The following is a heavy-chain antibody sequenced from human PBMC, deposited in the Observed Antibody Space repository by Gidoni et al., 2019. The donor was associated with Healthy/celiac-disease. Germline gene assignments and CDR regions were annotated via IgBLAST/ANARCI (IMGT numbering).Heavy chain of an antibody. CDR3: AKDLLAAAGSPFDY. CDR1: GFTFSSYG. D-gene: IGHD6-13*01. J-gene: IGHJ4*02. CDR2: ISYDGSNK. V-gene: IGHV3-30*18. Sequence: QVQLVESGGGVVQPGRSLRLPCAASGFTFSSYGMHWVRQAPGKGLEWVAVISYDGSNKYYADSVKGRFTISRDNSKNTLYLQMNSLRAEDTAVYYCAKDLLAAAGSPFDYWGQGTLVTVSS.